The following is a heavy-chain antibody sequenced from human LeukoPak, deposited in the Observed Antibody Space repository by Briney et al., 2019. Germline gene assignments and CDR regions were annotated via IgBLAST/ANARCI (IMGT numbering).Heavy chain of an antibody. V-gene: IGHV3-48*03. D-gene: IGHD1-26*01. Sequence: GGSLRLSCAASGFTFSSYEMNWVRQAPGKGLEWVSLISSSGTTINQPDSVKGRFTISRDNAKNSVHLQTDNLRVEDTAVYYCARGWDRAHPTGFEFDVWGQGTLVTVSS. CDR3: ARGWDRAHPTGFEFDV. J-gene: IGHJ4*02. CDR2: ISSSGTTI. CDR1: GFTFSSYE.